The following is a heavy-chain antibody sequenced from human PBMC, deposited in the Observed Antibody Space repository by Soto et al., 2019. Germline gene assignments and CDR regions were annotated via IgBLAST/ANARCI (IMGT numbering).Heavy chain of an antibody. CDR1: GVTFSSYW. J-gene: IGHJ1*01. CDR2: INTDGSAK. Sequence: EVRLVESGGGLVQPGGSLRLSCAASGVTFSSYWMTWFRHAPGKGLEWVANINTDGSAKYYVDSVKGRFTISRDNAKNSLYLQMNSLRAEDTAVYYYVSPPLAVAGHVCFHPWGQGTLVTVSS. V-gene: IGHV3-7*01. CDR3: VSPPLAVAGHVCFHP. D-gene: IGHD6-19*01.